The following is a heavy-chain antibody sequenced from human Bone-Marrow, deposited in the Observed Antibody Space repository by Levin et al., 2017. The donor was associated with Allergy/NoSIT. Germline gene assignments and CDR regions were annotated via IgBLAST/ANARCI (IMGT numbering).Heavy chain of an antibody. CDR3: ARDETFNSWHVGWFDS. CDR2: MFAGGAA. V-gene: IGHV4-61*02. CDR1: GDSIRNTHHY. Sequence: SQTLSLTCTVSGDSIRNTHHYWSWLRQPAGKGLEWIGRMFAGGAATYKRSLRSRVTISIDTSKNQFSLKLTSVTAADTAVYYCARDETFNSWHVGWFDSWGQGTLVTVSS. D-gene: IGHD2/OR15-2a*01. J-gene: IGHJ5*01.